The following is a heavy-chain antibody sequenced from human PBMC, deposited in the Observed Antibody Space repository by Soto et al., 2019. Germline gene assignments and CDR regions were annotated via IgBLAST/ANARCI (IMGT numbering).Heavy chain of an antibody. D-gene: IGHD3-10*01. CDR3: ARYYGSGSYYSLEKIKYYYYGMDV. CDR1: GGTFCNYA. J-gene: IGHJ6*02. CDR2: IIPIFGTA. V-gene: IGHV1-69*13. Sequence: SVEVSCKASGGTFCNYASRWVRKAPGQGLEWMGGIIPIFGTANYAQKFQGRVTISADESTSTAYMELSSLRSGDTAVYYCARYYGSGSYYSLEKIKYYYYGMDVWGQGTTVTVSS.